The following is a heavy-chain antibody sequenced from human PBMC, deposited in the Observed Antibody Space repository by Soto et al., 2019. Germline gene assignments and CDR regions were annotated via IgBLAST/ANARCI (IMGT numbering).Heavy chain of an antibody. CDR3: ARVFSTSSGWYGGWCYYFDY. J-gene: IGHJ4*02. D-gene: IGHD6-19*01. V-gene: IGHV6-1*01. CDR2: TYYRSKWYN. Sequence: SQTLSLTCAISGDSVSSNSAAWNWIRQSPSRGLEWLGRTYYRSKWYNDYAVSVKSRITINPDTSKNQFSLQLNSLTPEDTAVYYCARVFSTSSGWYGGWCYYFDYWGQGTLVTVSS. CDR1: GDSVSSNSAA.